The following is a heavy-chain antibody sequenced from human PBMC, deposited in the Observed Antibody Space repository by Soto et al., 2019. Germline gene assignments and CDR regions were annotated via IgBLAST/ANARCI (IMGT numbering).Heavy chain of an antibody. CDR1: GFTFSRHT. Sequence: QVQLVESGGGVVQPGRSLRLSCAASGFTFSRHTMHWVRQAPGKGLEWVAAISDDGSNTYYADYVKGRFTISRDNYKNTLYLQMNSLSSEAASVHHRAGTVYYDFGSGFNATTYYFNDWGQGTTFTVSS. J-gene: IGHJ4*02. D-gene: IGHD3-3*01. CDR3: AGTVYYDFGSGFNATTYYFND. V-gene: IGHV3-30-3*01. CDR2: ISDDGSNT.